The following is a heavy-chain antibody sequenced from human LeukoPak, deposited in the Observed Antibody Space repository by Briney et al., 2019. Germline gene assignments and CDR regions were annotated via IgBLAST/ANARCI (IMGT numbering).Heavy chain of an antibody. Sequence: SETLSLTCTVSGGSISSYYWSWIRQPAGKGLEWIGRIYTSGSTNYNPSLKSRVTMSVDTSKNQFSLKLSSVTAADTAVYYCARAGALGVVPAAIDWFDPWGQGTLVTVSS. D-gene: IGHD2-2*02. J-gene: IGHJ5*02. CDR1: GGSISSYY. CDR2: IYTSGST. CDR3: ARAGALGVVPAAIDWFDP. V-gene: IGHV4-4*07.